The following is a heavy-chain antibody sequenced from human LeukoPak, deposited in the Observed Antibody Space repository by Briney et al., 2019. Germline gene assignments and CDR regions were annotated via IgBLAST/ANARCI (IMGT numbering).Heavy chain of an antibody. D-gene: IGHD3-22*01. CDR1: GGSISSYY. CDR2: IYYSGST. J-gene: IGHJ4*02. Sequence: SETLSLTCTVSGGSISSYYWSWIRQHPGKGLEWIGYIYYSGSTYYNPSLKSRVTISVDTSKNQFSLKLSSVTAADTAVYYCVTYYFDSSGPKKNYWGQGTLVTVSS. CDR3: VTYYFDSSGPKKNY. V-gene: IGHV4-59*06.